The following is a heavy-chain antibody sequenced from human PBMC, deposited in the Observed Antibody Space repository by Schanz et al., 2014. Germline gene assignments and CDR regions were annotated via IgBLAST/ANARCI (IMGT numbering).Heavy chain of an antibody. Sequence: QVQLVQSGADVKKPGSSVRVSCKASGYTFSSYGITWVRQAPGQGLEWMGWINGYNGHTLYAQKFQGRVTMTTDTSTSTSYMELTSLRFDDTAVYFCARGRHDYGDPQTFDYWGQGTLVTVSS. J-gene: IGHJ4*02. D-gene: IGHD4-17*01. V-gene: IGHV1-18*01. CDR3: ARGRHDYGDPQTFDY. CDR1: GYTFSSYG. CDR2: INGYNGHT.